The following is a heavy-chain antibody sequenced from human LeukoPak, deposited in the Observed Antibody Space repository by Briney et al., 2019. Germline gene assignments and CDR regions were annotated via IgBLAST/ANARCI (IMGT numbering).Heavy chain of an antibody. J-gene: IGHJ4*02. CDR3: ARGPPSHDYGDYGDY. D-gene: IGHD4-17*01. Sequence: ASVKVSYKASGYTFTSYGISWVRQAPGQGLEWMGWISAYNGNTNYAQKLQGRVTMTTDTSTSTAYMELRSLRSDDTAVYYCARGPPSHDYGDYGDYWGQGTLVTVSS. CDR2: ISAYNGNT. V-gene: IGHV1-18*04. CDR1: GYTFTSYG.